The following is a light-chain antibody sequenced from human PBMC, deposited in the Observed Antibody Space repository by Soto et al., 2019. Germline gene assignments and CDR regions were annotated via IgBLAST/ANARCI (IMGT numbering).Light chain of an antibody. CDR3: SSYTTSSTYV. Sequence: QSVLTQPASVSGSPGQSITISCTGTSSDVGGYGYISWYQHNPGRAPKLMIYDVSNRPSGVSDRFSGSKSGNTASLTISRLQAEDEADYYCSSYTTSSTYVFGRGTKVXXL. CDR1: SSDVGGYGY. J-gene: IGLJ1*01. V-gene: IGLV2-14*03. CDR2: DVS.